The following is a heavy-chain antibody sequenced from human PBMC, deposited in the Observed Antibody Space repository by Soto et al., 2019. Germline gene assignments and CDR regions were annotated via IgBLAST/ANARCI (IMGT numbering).Heavy chain of an antibody. D-gene: IGHD2-2*01. J-gene: IGHJ5*02. CDR3: AKLSIVLVPAAIGRANWFDP. CDR2: ISGSGGTT. V-gene: IGHV3-23*01. CDR1: GFTFSSYA. Sequence: EVQLLESGGGLVQPGGSLRLSCAASGFTFSSYAMSWVRQAPGKGLEWASAISGSGGTTYYADSVKGRFTISRDNSKITLYLQMNSLRAEDTAVYYCAKLSIVLVPAAIGRANWFDPWGQGTLVTVSS.